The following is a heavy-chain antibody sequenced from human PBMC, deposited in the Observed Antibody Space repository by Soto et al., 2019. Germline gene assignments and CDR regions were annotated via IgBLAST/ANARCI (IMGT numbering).Heavy chain of an antibody. D-gene: IGHD3-10*01. V-gene: IGHV1-18*01. J-gene: IGHJ6*03. CDR3: ARAPSGWTASGYYYYMDV. CDR2: ISAYNGNT. CDR1: GYTFTSYG. Sequence: GASVKVSCKASGYTFTSYGISWVRQAPGQGLEWMGWISAYNGNTNYAQKLQGRVTMTTDTSTSTAYMELRSLRSDDTAVYYCARAPSGWTASGYYYYMDVWGKGTTVTV.